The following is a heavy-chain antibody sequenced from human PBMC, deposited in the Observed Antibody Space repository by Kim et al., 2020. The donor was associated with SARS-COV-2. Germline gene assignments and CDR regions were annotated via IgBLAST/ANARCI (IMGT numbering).Heavy chain of an antibody. J-gene: IGHJ4*02. D-gene: IGHD3-9*01. CDR3: ARGSPVYYDILTGYYRDY. V-gene: IGHV1-46*01. CDR2: INPSGGST. CDR1: GYTFTSYY. Sequence: ASVKVSCKASGYTFTSYYMHWVRQAPGQGLEWMGIINPSGGSTRYAQKFQGRVTMTRDTPTSTVYMELSSLRSEDTAVYYCARGSPVYYDILTGYYRDYWGQGTLVTVSS.